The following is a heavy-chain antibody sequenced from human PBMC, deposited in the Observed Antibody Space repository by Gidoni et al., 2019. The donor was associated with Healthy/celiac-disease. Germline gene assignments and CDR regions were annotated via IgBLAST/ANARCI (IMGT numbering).Heavy chain of an antibody. CDR3: ARTSIVGATTYYYYYGMDV. Sequence: QVQLVQSGAEVKKPGASVKVSCKASGYTFTSYYMHWVRQAPGQGLEWMGIINPSGGSTSYAQKFQGRVTMTRDTSTSTVYMELSSLRSEDTAVYYCARTSIVGATTYYYYYGMDVWGQGTTVTVSS. CDR1: GYTFTSYY. CDR2: INPSGGST. D-gene: IGHD1-26*01. V-gene: IGHV1-46*01. J-gene: IGHJ6*02.